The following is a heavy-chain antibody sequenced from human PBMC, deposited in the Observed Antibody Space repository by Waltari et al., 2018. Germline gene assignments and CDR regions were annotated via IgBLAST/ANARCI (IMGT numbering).Heavy chain of an antibody. Sequence: EVQLVESGGGLVQPGGSLRLSCAASGFTFSSYAMSRVRQAPGKGLAWVSAISGSCCSTDYADHVKGRFTISRDNYKNTLDLQMNSLRAEDTAVYYCAKARGASSWFDAFDIWGQGTMVTVSS. J-gene: IGHJ3*02. CDR2: ISGSCCST. V-gene: IGHV3-23*04. D-gene: IGHD6-13*01. CDR3: AKARGASSWFDAFDI. CDR1: GFTFSSYA.